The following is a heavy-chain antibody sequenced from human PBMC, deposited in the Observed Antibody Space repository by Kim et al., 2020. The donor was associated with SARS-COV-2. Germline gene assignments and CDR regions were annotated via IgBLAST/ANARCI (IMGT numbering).Heavy chain of an antibody. D-gene: IGHD3-10*01. V-gene: IGHV4-34*01. CDR3: AGIRGVPYYYGMDV. Sequence: PSLKSRVTISVDTSKNQFSLKLSSVTAADTAVYYCAGIRGVPYYYGMDVWGQGTTVTVSS. J-gene: IGHJ6*02.